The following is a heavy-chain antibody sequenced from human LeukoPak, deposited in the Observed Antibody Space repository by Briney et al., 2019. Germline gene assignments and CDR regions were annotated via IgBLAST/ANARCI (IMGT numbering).Heavy chain of an antibody. J-gene: IGHJ3*02. CDR3: ATRGYCSSTSCYTAVGAFDI. V-gene: IGHV1-2*02. Sequence: ASVKVSCKASGYTFTSYGISWVRQAPGQGLEWMGWINPNSGGTNYAQKFQGRVTMTRDTSISTAYMELSRLRSDDTAVYYCATRGYCSSTSCYTAVGAFDIWGQGTMVTVSS. D-gene: IGHD2-2*02. CDR2: INPNSGGT. CDR1: GYTFTSYG.